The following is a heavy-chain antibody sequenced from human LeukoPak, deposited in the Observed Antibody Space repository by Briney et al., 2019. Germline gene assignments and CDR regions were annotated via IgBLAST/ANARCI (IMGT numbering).Heavy chain of an antibody. CDR2: IIPIFGTA. V-gene: IGHV1-69*13. J-gene: IGHJ4*02. CDR3: ARSPQWLQLVDY. CDR1: GYTFTNYY. Sequence: SVKVSCKASGYTFTNYYMHWVRQAPGQGLEWMGGIIPIFGTANYAQKFQGRVTITADESTSTAYMELSSLRSEDTAVYYCARSPQWLQLVDYWGQGTLVTVSS. D-gene: IGHD5-24*01.